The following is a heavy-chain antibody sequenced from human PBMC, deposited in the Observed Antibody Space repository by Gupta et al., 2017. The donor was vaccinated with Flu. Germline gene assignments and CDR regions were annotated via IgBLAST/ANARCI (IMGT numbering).Heavy chain of an antibody. D-gene: IGHD1-26*01. Sequence: ASGFNFNYAWMNWVREVSGKGLEWVGRIKSSFDGETTDYAAPVKDRVTISRDDSKSTLYLQMTSLRTEDTAIYYCTTVGGSYYNSWGQGTWVTVAP. CDR2: IKSSFDGETT. V-gene: IGHV3-15*01. CDR3: TTVGGSYYNS. J-gene: IGHJ4*02. CDR1: GFNFNYAW.